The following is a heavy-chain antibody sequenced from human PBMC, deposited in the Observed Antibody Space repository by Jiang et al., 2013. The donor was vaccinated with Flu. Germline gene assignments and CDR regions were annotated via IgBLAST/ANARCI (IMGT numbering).Heavy chain of an antibody. CDR3: ARLTMVATANA. CDR1: GGSISSSSYY. J-gene: IGHJ5*02. CDR2: IYYSGST. Sequence: GSGLVKPSETLSLTCTVSGGSISSSSYYWGWIRQPPGKGLEWIGSIYYSGSTYYNPSLKSRVTISVDTSKNQFSLKLSSVTAADTAVYYCARLTMVATANAWGQGTLVTVSS. D-gene: IGHD5-12*01. V-gene: IGHV4-39*01.